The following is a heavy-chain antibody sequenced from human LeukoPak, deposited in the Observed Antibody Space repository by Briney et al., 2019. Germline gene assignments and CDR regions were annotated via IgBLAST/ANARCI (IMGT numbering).Heavy chain of an antibody. Sequence: GGPLRLSCAASGFTFCSYEMNWVRQAPGKGLEWVSYISSSGSTIYYADSVKGRFTISRDNAKNSLYLHMNSLRAEDTAVYYCARETPYCGGDCYPPFYYGMDVWGKGTTVTVPS. V-gene: IGHV3-48*03. CDR3: ARETPYCGGDCYPPFYYGMDV. CDR2: ISSSGSTI. J-gene: IGHJ6*04. D-gene: IGHD2-21*02. CDR1: GFTFCSYE.